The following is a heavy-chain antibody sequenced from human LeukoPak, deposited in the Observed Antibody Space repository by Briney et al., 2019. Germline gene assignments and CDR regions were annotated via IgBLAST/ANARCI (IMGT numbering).Heavy chain of an antibody. J-gene: IGHJ3*02. Sequence: SETLSLTCSVSGGSINRAYWSWIRQPPGKGLEWIGYISYSGSTRYNPSFQSRVSISMDMSRTHFSLKLASVTAADTAVYYCARLLNNDNAGDPDTFDMWGPGTMVTVSS. CDR3: ARLLNNDNAGDPDTFDM. CDR2: ISYSGST. CDR1: GGSINRAY. V-gene: IGHV4-59*08. D-gene: IGHD4-17*01.